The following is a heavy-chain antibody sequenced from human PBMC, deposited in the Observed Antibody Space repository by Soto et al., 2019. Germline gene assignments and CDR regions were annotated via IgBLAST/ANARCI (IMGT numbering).Heavy chain of an antibody. J-gene: IGHJ5*02. Sequence: SVKVSCKASGGTFSSYAISWVRQAPGQELEWMGGIIPIFGTANYAQKFQGRVTITADESTSTAYMEPSSLRSEDTAVYYCARGSSTTVTTYWFDPWGQGTLVTVSS. CDR3: ARGSSTTVTTYWFDP. V-gene: IGHV1-69*13. CDR1: GGTFSSYA. CDR2: IIPIFGTA. D-gene: IGHD4-17*01.